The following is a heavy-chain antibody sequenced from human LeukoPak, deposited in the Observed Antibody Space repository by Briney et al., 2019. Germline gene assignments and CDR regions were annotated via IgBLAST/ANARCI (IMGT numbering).Heavy chain of an antibody. V-gene: IGHV3-23*01. D-gene: IGHD6-13*01. CDR3: ANPPAAAVSYYFDY. Sequence: PGRSLRLSCAASGFTFSSYAMTWVRQAPGKGLEWVSAISGSGGSTYYADSVKGRFTISRDNSKNTLYLQMNSLRAEDTAVYYCANPPAAAVSYYFDYWGQGTLVTVSS. J-gene: IGHJ4*02. CDR1: GFTFSSYA. CDR2: ISGSGGST.